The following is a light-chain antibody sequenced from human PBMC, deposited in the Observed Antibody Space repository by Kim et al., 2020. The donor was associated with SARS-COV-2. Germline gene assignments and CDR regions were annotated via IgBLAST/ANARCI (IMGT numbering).Light chain of an antibody. Sequence: EIVLTQSPGTLSLSPGERATLSCRASQSVSGSHLAWYQQKPGQTPRILIYDASSRVTGISDRFSGSGSGTDFTLTISRLQPEDFAVYYCKQYAASPFTFGGGTKVDIK. CDR1: QSVSGSH. CDR3: KQYAASPFT. V-gene: IGKV3-20*01. J-gene: IGKJ4*01. CDR2: DAS.